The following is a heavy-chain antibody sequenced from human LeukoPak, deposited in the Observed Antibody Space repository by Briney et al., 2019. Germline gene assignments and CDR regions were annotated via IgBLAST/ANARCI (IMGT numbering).Heavy chain of an antibody. CDR3: ARVTGYRIEDYFDY. Sequence: PSETLSLTCAVSGGSVSSSNWWSWVRPPPGKGLEWIGEIYHSGSTNYIPSLKSRVTISVETSKNEFSLKLRSVTAADTAVYYCARVTGYRIEDYFDYWGQGTLVTVSS. CDR2: IYHSGST. J-gene: IGHJ4*02. V-gene: IGHV4-4*02. CDR1: GGSVSSSNW. D-gene: IGHD6-13*01.